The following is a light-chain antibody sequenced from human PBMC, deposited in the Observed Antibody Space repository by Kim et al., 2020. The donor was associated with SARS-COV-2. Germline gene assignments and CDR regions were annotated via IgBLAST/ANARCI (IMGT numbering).Light chain of an antibody. CDR2: KAS. V-gene: IGKV1-5*03. CDR3: QQYNSYSYA. Sequence: ASSGDSVNITSRASKSIGRYLAWYQQKPGKAPKLLIYKASTLESGGPSRVSGSGSGTDFSLTVTALQPDDFATYYCQQYNSYSYACGQGTKLKI. J-gene: IGKJ2*01. CDR1: KSIGRY.